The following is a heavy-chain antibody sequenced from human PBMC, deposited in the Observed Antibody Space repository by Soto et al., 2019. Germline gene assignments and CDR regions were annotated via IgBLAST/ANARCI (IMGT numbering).Heavy chain of an antibody. CDR3: ARGRYCLTGRCFPNWSDS. Sequence: SETLSLTCSVSGDSISTVDYFWAWIRQPPGQALEYIGYIYKSTTTYYNPSFESRVAISLDTSKSQFSLTVTSLTAADTAVYFCARGRYCLTGRCFPNWSDSWGQGTLFTVSS. J-gene: IGHJ5*01. V-gene: IGHV4-30-4*01. D-gene: IGHD2-15*01. CDR2: IYKSTTT. CDR1: GDSISTVDYF.